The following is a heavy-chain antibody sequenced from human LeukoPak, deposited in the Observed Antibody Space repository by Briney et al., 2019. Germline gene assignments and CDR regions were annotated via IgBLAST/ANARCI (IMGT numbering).Heavy chain of an antibody. Sequence: GGSLRLSCAASGFTVSSNYMSWVRQAPGKGLEWVSVIYSGGSTYYADSVKGRFTISRDNSKNTLYLQMNSLRAEDTAVYYCARGVSQTKYCYYYYMDVWGKGTTVTVSS. CDR3: ARGVSQTKYCYYYYMDV. D-gene: IGHD1-14*01. CDR1: GFTVSSNY. V-gene: IGHV3-53*01. CDR2: IYSGGST. J-gene: IGHJ6*03.